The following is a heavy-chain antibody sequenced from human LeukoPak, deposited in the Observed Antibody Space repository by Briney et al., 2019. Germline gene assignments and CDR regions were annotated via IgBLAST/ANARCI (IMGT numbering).Heavy chain of an antibody. D-gene: IGHD5-12*01. V-gene: IGHV3-30*02. CDR1: GFTFSSYG. CDR2: IRYDGSNK. Sequence: PGGSLRLSCAASGFTFSSYGMHWVRQAPGKGLEWVAFIRYDGSNKYYADSVKGRLTISRDNSKNTLYLQMNSLRAEDTAVYYCAKYEEVDIVATIWMEDYWGQGTLVTVSS. J-gene: IGHJ4*02. CDR3: AKYEEVDIVATIWMEDY.